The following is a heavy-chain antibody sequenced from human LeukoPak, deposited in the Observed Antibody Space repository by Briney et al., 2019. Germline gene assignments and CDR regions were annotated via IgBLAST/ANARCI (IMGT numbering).Heavy chain of an antibody. J-gene: IGHJ4*02. V-gene: IGHV1-46*01. CDR1: GYTFTSYY. CDR3: ARVSRPYYYDSSTYFDY. Sequence: GASVKVSCKASGYTFTSYYMHWVRQAPGQGLEWMGIINPSGGSTSYAQKFQGRVTMTRDMSTSTVYMELSSLRSEDTAVYYCARVSRPYYYDSSTYFDYWGQGTLVTVSS. D-gene: IGHD3-22*01. CDR2: INPSGGST.